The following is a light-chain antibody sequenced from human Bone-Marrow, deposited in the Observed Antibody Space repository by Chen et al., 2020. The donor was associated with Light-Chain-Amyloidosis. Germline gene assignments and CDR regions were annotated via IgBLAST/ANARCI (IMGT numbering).Light chain of an antibody. Sequence: EIVLTQSPGTLSLSPGERATLPCRVSRSVRSSYLAWYQQKPGQAPRLLIYGASSRAPGFPDRLCCGGSGTAFARTISSLGRVDLAVERCQRAGSRPHITFRQGTRLGI. CDR2: GAS. CDR1: RSVRSSY. CDR3: QRAGSRPHIT. V-gene: IGKV3-20*01. J-gene: IGKJ5*01.